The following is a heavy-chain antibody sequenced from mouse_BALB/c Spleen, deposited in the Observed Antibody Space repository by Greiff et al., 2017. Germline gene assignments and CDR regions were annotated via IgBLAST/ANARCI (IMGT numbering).Heavy chain of an antibody. J-gene: IGHJ4*01. Sequence: EAAGGLVQPKGSLKLSCPASGFIFNTIAMLWFRQAPEKGLEWVARIRSKSNNYATYYDDSVKDRFTISRDDSQSMLYLQMNNLKTADTAMYYWVTETDDGYYGEARDYGGKGTSVTVSS. D-gene: IGHD2-3*01. CDR1: GFIFNTIA. V-gene: IGHV10S4*01. CDR3: VTETDDGYYGEARDY. CDR2: IRSKSNNYAT.